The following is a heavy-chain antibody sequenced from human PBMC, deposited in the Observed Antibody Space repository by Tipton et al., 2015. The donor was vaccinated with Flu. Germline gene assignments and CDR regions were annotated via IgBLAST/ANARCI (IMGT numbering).Heavy chain of an antibody. D-gene: IGHD2-2*01. CDR1: GGSISGSTYY. CDR2: VYYDGNT. CDR3: ARAMGYCSTISCSGAFDI. Sequence: LRLSCNVSGGSISGSTYYWNWIRQPPGKGLEWIGSVYYDGNTYYNPSLKSRVTISADTSKSQLSLKVNSVTAADTAVYFCARAMGYCSTISCSGAFDIWGQGTMVAGSS. J-gene: IGHJ3*02. V-gene: IGHV4-39*07.